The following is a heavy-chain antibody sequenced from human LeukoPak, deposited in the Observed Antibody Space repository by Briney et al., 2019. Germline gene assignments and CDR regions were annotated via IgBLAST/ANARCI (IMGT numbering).Heavy chain of an antibody. D-gene: IGHD1-1*01. J-gene: IGHJ4*02. V-gene: IGHV4-4*02. Sequence: SETLSLTCAVSGGSIGSSYWGSGVRQPPGKGLEGIGEMYDIGSTNYNPSLKSRVTISVDKSKHQFSLKLSSVTAADTAVYYCATTRWYRFDYWGPGTLVTVSS. CDR1: GGSIGSSYW. CDR3: ATTRWYRFDY. CDR2: MYDIGST.